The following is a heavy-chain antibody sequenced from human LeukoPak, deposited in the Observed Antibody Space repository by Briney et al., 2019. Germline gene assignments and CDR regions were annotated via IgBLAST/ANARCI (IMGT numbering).Heavy chain of an antibody. CDR2: MNNGTGAT. CDR1: GFSFGTSP. CDR3: AKTHYDLLDV. V-gene: IGHV3-23*01. J-gene: IGHJ6*02. D-gene: IGHD5-12*01. Sequence: GGSLRLSCAASGFSFGTSPMSWVRQPPGKGLEWVSAMNNGTGATFYRDSVRGRFTISRDDSKSTLYLQMSSLRAEDTGTYYCAKTHYDLLDVWGQGTTVTVSS.